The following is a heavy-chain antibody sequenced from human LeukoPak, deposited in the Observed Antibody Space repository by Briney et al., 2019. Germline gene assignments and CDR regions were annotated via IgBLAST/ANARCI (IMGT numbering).Heavy chain of an antibody. Sequence: PGGSLRLSCAASGFTFSNIWMSWVRQAPGKGLEWVANIKHDGSETNYVDSVKGRFTISRDNAKNTLYLQMNSLRAEDTAVYYCARASGGSYDYWGQGTLVTVSS. D-gene: IGHD1-26*01. CDR2: IKHDGSET. CDR3: ARASGGSYDY. CDR1: GFTFSNIW. J-gene: IGHJ4*02. V-gene: IGHV3-7*02.